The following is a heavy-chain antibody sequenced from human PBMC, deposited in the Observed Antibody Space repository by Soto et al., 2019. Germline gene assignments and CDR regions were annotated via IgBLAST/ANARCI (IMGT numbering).Heavy chain of an antibody. J-gene: IGHJ5*02. Sequence: EILSVTCTDSAVCMTTSYWSWIRQPLGKALEWIGYISYRGSTNYNPSLKSRLTISIDTSKSQISLNLTSMTTADTAVYYCASSGIVGREVNTWFDPWGQGTLVTVSS. D-gene: IGHD3-22*01. CDR3: ASSGIVGREVNTWFDP. CDR2: ISYRGST. V-gene: IGHV4-59*01. CDR1: AVCMTTSY.